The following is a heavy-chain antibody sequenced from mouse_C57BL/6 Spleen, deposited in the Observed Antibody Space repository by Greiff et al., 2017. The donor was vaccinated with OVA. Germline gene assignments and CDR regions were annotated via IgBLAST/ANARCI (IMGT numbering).Heavy chain of an antibody. CDR2: IYPRDGST. D-gene: IGHD2-2*01. Sequence: VQLQQSGPELVKPGASVKLSCKASGYTFTSYDINWVKQRPGQGLEWIGWIYPRDGSTKYNEKFKGKATLTVDTSSSTAYMELHSLTAEDSAVYFCARVSGYGYEGGMDYWGQGTSVTVSS. CDR3: ARVSGYGYEGGMDY. J-gene: IGHJ4*01. V-gene: IGHV1-85*01. CDR1: GYTFTSYD.